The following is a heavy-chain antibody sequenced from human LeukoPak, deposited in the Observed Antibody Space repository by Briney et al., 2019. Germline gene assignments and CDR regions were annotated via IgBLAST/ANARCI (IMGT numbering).Heavy chain of an antibody. CDR3: ARDPNPYYYGSGSYYNY. Sequence: ASVKASCKASGYTFTSYGISWVRQAPGQGLEWMGWISAYNGNTNYAQKLQGRVTMTTDTSTSTAYMELRSLRSDDTAVYYCARDPNPYYYGSGSYYNYWGQGTLVTVSS. CDR1: GYTFTSYG. V-gene: IGHV1-18*01. CDR2: ISAYNGNT. D-gene: IGHD3-10*01. J-gene: IGHJ4*02.